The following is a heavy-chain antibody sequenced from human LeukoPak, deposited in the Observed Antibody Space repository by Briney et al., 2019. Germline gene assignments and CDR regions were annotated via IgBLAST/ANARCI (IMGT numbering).Heavy chain of an antibody. J-gene: IGHJ4*02. D-gene: IGHD4-17*01. V-gene: IGHV4-39*01. CDR1: GGSIRSSYYY. CDR3: ARHYTVTPDY. CDR2: IYDSGST. Sequence: SETLSLTCTVSGGSIRSSYYYWGWIRQPPGKGLEWIGSIYDSGSTYYNPSLKSRVTISVDTSKNQFSLKLNSVTAADTAVYYCARHYTVTPDYWGQGTLVTVSS.